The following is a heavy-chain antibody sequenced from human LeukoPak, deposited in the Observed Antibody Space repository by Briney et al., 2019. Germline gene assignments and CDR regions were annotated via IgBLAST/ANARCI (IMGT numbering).Heavy chain of an antibody. J-gene: IGHJ4*02. V-gene: IGHV4-4*07. CDR1: GFTVSSNY. Sequence: PGGSLRLSCAASGFTVSSNYMSWVRQAPGKGLEWIGRIYTSGSTNYNSSLKSRVTMSVDTSKNQFSLKLSSVTAADTAVYYCAREGAGYYDSTCADWGQGTLVTVSS. CDR2: IYTSGST. CDR3: AREGAGYYDSTCAD. D-gene: IGHD3-22*01.